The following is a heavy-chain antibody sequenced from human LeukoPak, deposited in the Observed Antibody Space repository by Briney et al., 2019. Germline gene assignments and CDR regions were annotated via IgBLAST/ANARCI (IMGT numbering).Heavy chain of an antibody. CDR3: ARAYSSGWYVVYFDY. CDR1: GFTFSSYA. D-gene: IGHD6-19*01. V-gene: IGHV3-23*01. CDR2: FRGSGVAT. Sequence: GGSLRLSCAASGFTFSSYAMNWVRQAPGKGLKWVSGFRGSGVATFYADSVKGRFTISRDNSKNTLYLQMNSLRAEDTAVYYCARAYSSGWYVVYFDYWGQGTLVTVSS. J-gene: IGHJ4*02.